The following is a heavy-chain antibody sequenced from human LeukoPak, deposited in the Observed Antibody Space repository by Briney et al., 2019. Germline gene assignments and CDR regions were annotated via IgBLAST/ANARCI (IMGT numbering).Heavy chain of an antibody. CDR1: GCSISSGGYS. CDR3: ARGGDGYNSCYFDY. CDR2: IYHSGST. D-gene: IGHD5-24*01. J-gene: IGHJ4*02. Sequence: SETLSLTCAVSGCSISSGGYSWRWIRQPPGKGLEWIGYIYHSGSTYYNPSLKSRVTISVDRSKNQFSLKLSSVTAADTAVYYCARGGDGYNSCYFDYWGQGTLVTVSS. V-gene: IGHV4-30-2*01.